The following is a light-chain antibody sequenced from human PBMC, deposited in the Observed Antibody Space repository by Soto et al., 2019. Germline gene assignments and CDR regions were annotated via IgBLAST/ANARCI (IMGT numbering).Light chain of an antibody. V-gene: IGKV3-20*01. CDR1: QSVSNNY. CDR2: DAS. J-gene: IGKJ4*01. CDR3: QQYGSSPS. Sequence: DIVFTQSPVTLSFSPGXRXTLSCRTSQSVSNNYLAWYQQKPGQAPRLLIYDASSRATGISDRFSGSGSGTDFTLTISRLEPEDFAVYYCQQYGSSPSFGGGTKV.